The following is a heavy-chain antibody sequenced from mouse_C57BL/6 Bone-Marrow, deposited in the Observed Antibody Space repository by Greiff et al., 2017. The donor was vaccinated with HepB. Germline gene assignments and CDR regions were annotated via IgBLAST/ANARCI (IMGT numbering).Heavy chain of an antibody. D-gene: IGHD1-1*01. CDR3: ASGYGSNAMDY. J-gene: IGHJ4*01. CDR1: GYTFTSYW. CDR2: IDPSDSYT. Sequence: QVQLQQPGAELVMPGASVKLSCKASGYTFTSYWMHWVKQRPGQGLEWIGEIDPSDSYTNYNQKFKGKSTLTVDKSSSTASMQLSSLTSEDSAVYYCASGYGSNAMDYWGQGTSVTVSS. V-gene: IGHV1-69*01.